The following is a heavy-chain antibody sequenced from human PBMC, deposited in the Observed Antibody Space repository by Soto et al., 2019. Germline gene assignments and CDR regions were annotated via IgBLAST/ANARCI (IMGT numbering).Heavy chain of an antibody. V-gene: IGHV3-23*01. J-gene: IGHJ4*02. Sequence: PGGSLRLSCAASGFTFSSRAMSWVRQAPGKGLEWVSSVGSDGGSTYYADSVRGRFTISRDNSKNTLHLQMNSLRAEDTAVYYCAKVSAAAGNKVENFDYWGQGNLVPSP. CDR2: VGSDGGST. CDR3: AKVSAAAGNKVENFDY. CDR1: GFTFSSRA. D-gene: IGHD6-13*01.